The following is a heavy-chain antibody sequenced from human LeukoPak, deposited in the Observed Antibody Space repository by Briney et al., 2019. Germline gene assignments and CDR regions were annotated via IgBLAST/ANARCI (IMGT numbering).Heavy chain of an antibody. CDR3: ARDADYYYGSGSQLRPFDY. D-gene: IGHD3-10*01. J-gene: IGHJ4*02. V-gene: IGHV4-4*02. CDR1: GGSISSSNW. CDR2: IYHSGST. Sequence: SETLSLTCAVSGGSISSSNWWSWVRQPPGKGLEWIGEIYHSGSTNYNPSLKSRVTISVDKSKNQFSLKLSSVAAADTAVYYCARDADYYYGSGSQLRPFDYWGQGTLVTVSS.